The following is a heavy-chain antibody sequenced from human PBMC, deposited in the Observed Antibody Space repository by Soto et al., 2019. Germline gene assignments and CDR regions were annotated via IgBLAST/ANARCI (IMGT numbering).Heavy chain of an antibody. CDR3: AGGSGYCSSTSCYVPDWFDP. CDR1: GFTFSSYS. J-gene: IGHJ5*02. CDR2: ISSSSSYI. Sequence: GGSLRLSCAASGFTFSSYSMNWFRQAPGKGLEWVSSISSSSSYIYYADSVKGRFTISRDNAKNSLYLQMNSLRAEDTAVYYCAGGSGYCSSTSCYVPDWFDPWGQGTLVTVSS. V-gene: IGHV3-21*01. D-gene: IGHD2-2*01.